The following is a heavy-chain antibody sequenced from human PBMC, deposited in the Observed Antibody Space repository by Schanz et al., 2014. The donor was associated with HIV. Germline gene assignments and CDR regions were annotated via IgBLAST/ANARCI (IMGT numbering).Heavy chain of an antibody. V-gene: IGHV3-23*01. Sequence: EVQLLESGGGLEQPGGSLRLSCAASGFAFSSYAMTWVRQAPGKGLVWVSRINSDGSSTNYADSVKGRFTISRDNSKNTLYLQMKSLRPEDRAVYYCAKDRNYYDSRYRGKGNYYYYYGMDVWGQGTAVTVSS. D-gene: IGHD3-22*01. CDR3: AKDRNYYDSRYRGKGNYYYYYGMDV. CDR1: GFAFSSYA. CDR2: INSDGSST. J-gene: IGHJ6*02.